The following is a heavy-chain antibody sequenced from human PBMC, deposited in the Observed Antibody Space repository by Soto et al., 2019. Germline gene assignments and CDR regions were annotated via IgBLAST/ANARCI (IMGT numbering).Heavy chain of an antibody. Sequence: ASVKVSCKVPENTLTELTIDWLRQAPGKGLDWMGRSAPEEGEPIYPQKFQGRVSMTEHPSTDTAYMELTSLRSEDTAVYFCAADRKIVGTIGAFDFWGQGTLVTVSS. CDR1: ENTLTELT. D-gene: IGHD1-26*01. J-gene: IGHJ4*02. CDR2: SAPEEGEP. V-gene: IGHV1-24*01. CDR3: AADRKIVGTIGAFDF.